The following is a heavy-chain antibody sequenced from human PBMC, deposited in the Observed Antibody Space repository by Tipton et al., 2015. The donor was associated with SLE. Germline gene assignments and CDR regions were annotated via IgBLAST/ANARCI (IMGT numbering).Heavy chain of an antibody. Sequence: TLSLTCTVSGGSISTSNYNWGWIRQPPGKGLEWIGSIYYSGSTYYNPSLKSRVTISVDTSKNLFFLNLSSVTAADTAVYYCARVGRLHLGELSPPFDYWGQGTLVTVSS. V-gene: IGHV4-39*07. J-gene: IGHJ4*02. CDR1: GGSISTSNYN. D-gene: IGHD3-16*02. CDR2: IYYSGST. CDR3: ARVGRLHLGELSPPFDY.